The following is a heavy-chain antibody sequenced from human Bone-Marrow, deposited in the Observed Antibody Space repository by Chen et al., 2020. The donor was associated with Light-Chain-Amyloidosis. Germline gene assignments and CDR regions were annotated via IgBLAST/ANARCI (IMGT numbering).Heavy chain of an antibody. CDR2: INTDIGNA. J-gene: IGHJ4*02. Sequence: QVHLVQSESELKKPGASVKLSCKTSGYTFTAYSVNWVRQAPGQGLQWVGRINTDIGNATYAQGFTGRFVISLDTSVTTAYLQITGLKAEDTAVYYCARGVGVTGDSNFDSWGQGTRVTVSS. V-gene: IGHV7-4-1*02. CDR3: ARGVGVTGDSNFDS. D-gene: IGHD2-21*02. CDR1: GYTFTAYS.